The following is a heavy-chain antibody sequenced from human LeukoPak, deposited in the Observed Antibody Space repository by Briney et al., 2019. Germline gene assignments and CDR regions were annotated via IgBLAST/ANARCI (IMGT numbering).Heavy chain of an antibody. J-gene: IGHJ4*02. D-gene: IGHD2-21*02. CDR3: AKDDGGDSGPFDY. Sequence: GGSLRLSCAASGFTFSSYGMHWVRQAPGKGLEWVAFIRYDGSNKYYADSVKGRFTISRDNSKNTLYLQMNSLRAEDTAVYYCAKDDGGDSGPFDYWGQGTLVTVSS. V-gene: IGHV3-30*02. CDR2: IRYDGSNK. CDR1: GFTFSSYG.